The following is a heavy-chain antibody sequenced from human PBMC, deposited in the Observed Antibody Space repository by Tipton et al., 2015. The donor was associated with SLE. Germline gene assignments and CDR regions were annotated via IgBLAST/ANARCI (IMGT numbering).Heavy chain of an antibody. CDR1: GFIFSSYG. CDR2: INTDGSGT. D-gene: IGHD6-25*01. J-gene: IGHJ6*03. Sequence: GSLRLSCTASGFIFSSYGMNWVRQAPGKGLVWVSRINTDGSGTTYADSVKGRFTISRDNAKNTLYLQMNSLRVEDTAVYYCARDRAAQYYSYYYMDVWGKGTTVTISS. CDR3: ARDRAAQYYSYYYMDV. V-gene: IGHV3-74*01.